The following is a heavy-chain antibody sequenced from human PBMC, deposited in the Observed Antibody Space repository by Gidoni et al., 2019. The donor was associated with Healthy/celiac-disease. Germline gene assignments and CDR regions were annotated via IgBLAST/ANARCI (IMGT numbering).Heavy chain of an antibody. CDR1: GFTFSSYG. J-gene: IGHJ4*02. CDR3: AISRFDY. CDR2: ISYDGSNK. Sequence: QVQLVESGGGVVQPGRYLRLSCAASGFTFSSYGMHWVRQAPGKGLEWVAVISYDGSNKYYADSVKGRFTISRDNSKNTLYLQMNSLRAEDTAVYYCAISRFDYWGQGTLVTVSS. V-gene: IGHV3-30*03.